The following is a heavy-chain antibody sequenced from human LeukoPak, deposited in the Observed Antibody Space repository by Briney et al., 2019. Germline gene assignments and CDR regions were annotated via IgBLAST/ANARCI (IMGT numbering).Heavy chain of an antibody. CDR1: GFTFSSYA. CDR3: ARDRGIAAAGA. J-gene: IGHJ5*02. Sequence: GGSLRLSCAASGFTFSSYAMHWVRQAPGKGLEWVAVISYDGSNKYYADSVKGRFTISRDNAKNSLYLQMNSLRAEDTAVYYCARDRGIAAAGAWGQGTLVTVSS. D-gene: IGHD6-13*01. CDR2: ISYDGSNK. V-gene: IGHV3-30-3*01.